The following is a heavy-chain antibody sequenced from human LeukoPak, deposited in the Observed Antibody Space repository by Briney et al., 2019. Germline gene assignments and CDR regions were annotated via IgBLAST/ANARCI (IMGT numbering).Heavy chain of an antibody. V-gene: IGHV1-46*01. CDR3: ARDRPDVAAGFDY. CDR1: GYTFTGYY. CDR2: INPSGGST. D-gene: IGHD2-15*01. J-gene: IGHJ4*02. Sequence: ASVKVSCKASGYTFTGYYMHWVRQAPGQGLEWMGIINPSGGSTSYAQKFQGRATMTRDTSTSTVYMELSSLRSEDTAVYYCARDRPDVAAGFDYWGQGTLVTVSS.